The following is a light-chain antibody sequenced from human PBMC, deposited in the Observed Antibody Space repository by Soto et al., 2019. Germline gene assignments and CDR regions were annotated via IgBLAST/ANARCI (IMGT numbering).Light chain of an antibody. CDR2: DAS. CDR1: QIFSSSY. J-gene: IGKJ1*01. CDR3: QQYYTSPRT. Sequence: EIVLTHSPGTLSLSPGERATLSCRASQIFSSSYLAWYQQKPGQAPRLLIYDASSRATGIPDRFSGSGSGTDFTLTISRLEPEDFAVYYCQQYYTSPRTFGQGTKVDIK. V-gene: IGKV3-20*01.